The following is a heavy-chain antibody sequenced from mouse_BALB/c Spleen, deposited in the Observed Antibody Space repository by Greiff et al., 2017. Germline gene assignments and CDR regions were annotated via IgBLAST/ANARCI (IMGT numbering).Heavy chain of an antibody. CDR1: GYTFTSYW. CDR2: IYPGDGDT. V-gene: IGHV1-87*01. Sequence: QVQLKQSGAELARPGASVKLSCKASGYTFTSYWMQWVKQRPGQGLEWIGAIYPGDGDTRYTQKFKGKATLPADKSSSTAYMQLSSLASEDSAVYYCARSGGNHVFDYWGQGTTLTVSS. D-gene: IGHD2-1*01. CDR3: ARSGGNHVFDY. J-gene: IGHJ2*01.